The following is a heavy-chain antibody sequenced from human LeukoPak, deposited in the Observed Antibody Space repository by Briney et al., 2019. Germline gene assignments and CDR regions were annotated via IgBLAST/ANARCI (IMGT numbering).Heavy chain of an antibody. Sequence: ASVKVSCKASGYTFTGYYMHWVRQAPGQGLEWMGWINPNSGGTNYAQKFQGRVTMTRDTSISTAYMELSRLRSDDTAVYYCARGIGYGSGNYYHYYFDYWGQGTLVTVSS. CDR1: GYTFTGYY. CDR3: ARGIGYGSGNYYHYYFDY. V-gene: IGHV1-2*02. D-gene: IGHD3-10*01. J-gene: IGHJ4*02. CDR2: INPNSGGT.